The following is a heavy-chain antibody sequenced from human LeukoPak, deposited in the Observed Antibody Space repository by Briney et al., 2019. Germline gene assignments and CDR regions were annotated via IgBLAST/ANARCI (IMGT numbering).Heavy chain of an antibody. J-gene: IGHJ4*02. V-gene: IGHV1-46*01. D-gene: IGHD3-22*01. CDR3: ARDNEYDSSGYPDY. Sequence: ASVKVSCKASGGTFSSYAISWVRQAPGQGLEWMGIINPSGGSTSYAQKFQGRVTMTRDTSTSTVYMELSSLRSEDTAVYYCARDNEYDSSGYPDYWGQGTLVTVSS. CDR1: GGTFSSYA. CDR2: INPSGGST.